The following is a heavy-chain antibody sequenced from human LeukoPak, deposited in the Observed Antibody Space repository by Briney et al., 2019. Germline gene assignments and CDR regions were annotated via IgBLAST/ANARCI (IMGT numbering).Heavy chain of an antibody. Sequence: PGGSPRLSCVASGFSTYSNYMSWVRQPPGKGLEWVSVVYSGGSTNHAESVRGRFIVSRDLSRNTIYLQMNDLRPEDTAVYYCARDLGWDNVTSFHFWGQGVLVTVSS. CDR1: GFSTYSNY. J-gene: IGHJ4*02. D-gene: IGHD1-26*01. V-gene: IGHV3-66*02. CDR3: ARDLGWDNVTSFHF. CDR2: VYSGGST.